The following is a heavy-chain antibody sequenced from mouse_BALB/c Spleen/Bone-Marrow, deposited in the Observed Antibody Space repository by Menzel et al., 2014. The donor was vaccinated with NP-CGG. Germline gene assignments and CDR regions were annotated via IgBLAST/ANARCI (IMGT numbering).Heavy chain of an antibody. J-gene: IGHJ1*01. CDR1: GYSFTGYF. CDR2: INPYSGDT. D-gene: IGHD1-1*01. V-gene: IGHV1-20*02. CDR3: TRVTTDWYFDV. Sequence: EVQLQQSGPELVKPGASVKISCKASGYSFTGYFMNWVMQSHGKSLEWIGRINPYSGDTFYNQKFKGKATLTVDKSSSTAHMELRSLASEDSAVYYCTRVTTDWYFDVWGAGTTVTVSS.